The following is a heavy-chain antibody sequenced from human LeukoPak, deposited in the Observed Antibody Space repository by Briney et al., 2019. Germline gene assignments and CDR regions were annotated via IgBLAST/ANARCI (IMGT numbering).Heavy chain of an antibody. CDR1: GGSISSVRYY. Sequence: SSETLSPTCTVSGGSISSVRYYWGWIRQPPGKGLEWIGTIFYGGSTYYNPSLKSRVSVAVDRSKNQFSLKLTSVTAADTAFYFCARQSVTAMLFGFDYWGQGTLVAVPS. CDR3: ARQSVTAMLFGFDY. CDR2: IFYGGST. J-gene: IGHJ4*02. V-gene: IGHV4-39*01. D-gene: IGHD2-21*02.